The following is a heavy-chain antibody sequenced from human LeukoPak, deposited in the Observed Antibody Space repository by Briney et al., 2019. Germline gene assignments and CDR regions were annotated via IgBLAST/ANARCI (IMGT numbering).Heavy chain of an antibody. J-gene: IGHJ3*02. CDR2: IYHSGST. Sequence: SETLSLTCAVYGGSFSGYYWGWIRQPPGKGLEWIGSIYHSGSTYYNPSLKSRVTISVDTSKNQFSLKLSSVTAADTAVYYCARGNDILTGCAFDIWGQGTMVTVSS. CDR1: GGSFSGYY. CDR3: ARGNDILTGCAFDI. V-gene: IGHV4-38-2*01. D-gene: IGHD3-9*01.